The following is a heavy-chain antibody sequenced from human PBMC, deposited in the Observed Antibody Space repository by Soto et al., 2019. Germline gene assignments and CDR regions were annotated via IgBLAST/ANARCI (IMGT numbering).Heavy chain of an antibody. Sequence: PGGSLRLSCAASGFTFSSYSMNWVRQAPGKGLEWVSYISSSSSTIYYADSVKGRFTISRDNAKNSLYLQMNSLRAEDTAVYYCARELALWFGELFNNDYWGQGTLVTVSS. CDR2: ISSSSSTI. CDR1: GFTFSSYS. J-gene: IGHJ4*02. V-gene: IGHV3-48*01. CDR3: ARELALWFGELFNNDY. D-gene: IGHD3-10*01.